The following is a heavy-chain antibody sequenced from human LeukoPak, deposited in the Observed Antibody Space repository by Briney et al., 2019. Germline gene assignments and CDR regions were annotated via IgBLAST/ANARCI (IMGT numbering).Heavy chain of an antibody. CDR2: IASDGTI. CDR1: GFTFSSYS. V-gene: IGHV3-48*04. CDR3: AKSRAPYCSSTSCYPAFDP. J-gene: IGHJ5*02. D-gene: IGHD2-2*01. Sequence: GGSLRLSCAASGFTFSSYSMNWVRQAPGKGLEWVSFIASDGTIYYADSVKGRFTLSRDNAKNSLYLQMNSLRAEDTALYYCAKSRAPYCSSTSCYPAFDPWGQGTLVTVSS.